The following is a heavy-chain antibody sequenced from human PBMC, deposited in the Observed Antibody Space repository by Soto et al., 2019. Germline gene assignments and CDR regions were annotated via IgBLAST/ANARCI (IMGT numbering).Heavy chain of an antibody. V-gene: IGHV1-3*04. J-gene: IGHJ5*02. CDR3: ARGPNYYDSSGPNWFEH. Sequence: GASVKVSCKASGYTFTTYPMHWVRQAPGQRLEWMGWINTGNDNTKYSQKFQGRVTITRDTSASTAYMELSSLRSEDTAVYYCARGPNYYDSSGPNWFEHWGQGTLVTVS. CDR1: GYTFTTYP. D-gene: IGHD3-22*01. CDR2: INTGNDNT.